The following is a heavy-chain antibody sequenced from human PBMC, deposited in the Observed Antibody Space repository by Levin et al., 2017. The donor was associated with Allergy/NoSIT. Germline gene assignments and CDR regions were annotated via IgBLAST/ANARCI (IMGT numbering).Heavy chain of an antibody. J-gene: IGHJ6*03. D-gene: IGHD1-14*01. CDR1: GGTFSSYA. CDR3: ASKKREPSITGTTTDYYYYYMDV. CDR2: IIPIFGTA. V-gene: IGHV1-69*13. Sequence: ASVKVSCKASGGTFSSYAISWVRQAPGQGLEWMGGIIPIFGTANYAQKFQGRVTITADESTSTAYMELSSLRSEDTAVYYCASKKREPSITGTTTDYYYYYMDVWGKGTTVTVSS.